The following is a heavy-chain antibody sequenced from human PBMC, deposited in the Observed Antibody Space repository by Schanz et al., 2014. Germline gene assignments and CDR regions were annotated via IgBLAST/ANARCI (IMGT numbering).Heavy chain of an antibody. CDR3: ARDTTWRLDL. J-gene: IGHJ2*01. CDR1: GGSIRSYF. D-gene: IGHD1-1*01. Sequence: QVQLQQWGAGLLKPSETLSLTCTVSGGSIRSYFWSWIRQPAGKALEWVGRVFPNGITNYNPSLKSRVTISLDPSKNQFSLTLTSLTAADTAVYYCARDTTWRLDLWGRGTLVTVSS. CDR2: VFPNGIT. V-gene: IGHV4-4*07.